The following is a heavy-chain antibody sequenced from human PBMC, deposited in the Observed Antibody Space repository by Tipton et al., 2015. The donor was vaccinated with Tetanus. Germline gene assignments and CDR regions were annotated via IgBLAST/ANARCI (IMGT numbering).Heavy chain of an antibody. CDR2: ITPIFGTT. V-gene: IGHV1-69*01. CDR1: GGTFTNYA. D-gene: IGHD1-14*01. CDR3: ARAPNRISRASVF. J-gene: IGHJ4*02. Sequence: QLVQSGAEMKKPGSSVKVSCKASGGTFTNYALSWVRQAPGQGLEWVGGITPIFGTTNSAPKFQGRVTITADESTNKAYMELSSLRSDDSAVYYCARAPNRISRASVFWGQGTQITVSS.